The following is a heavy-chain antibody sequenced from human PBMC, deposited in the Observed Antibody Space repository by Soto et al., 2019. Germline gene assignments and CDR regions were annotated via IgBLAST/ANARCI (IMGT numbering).Heavy chain of an antibody. D-gene: IGHD2-15*01. Sequence: EVQLLESGGGLVQPGGSLKLSCAASGFTFSDSAMHWVRQASGKGLEWVGRIRSKPNTDATAYAASVTGRFTISRDDSTHTVYLQMNSRKTEDTAVYYCTRHVDCSGGSCYSGYYYYMDVWGKGTTVTVSS. CDR1: GFTFSDSA. CDR3: TRHVDCSGGSCYSGYYYYMDV. J-gene: IGHJ6*03. CDR2: IRSKPNTDAT. V-gene: IGHV3-73*01.